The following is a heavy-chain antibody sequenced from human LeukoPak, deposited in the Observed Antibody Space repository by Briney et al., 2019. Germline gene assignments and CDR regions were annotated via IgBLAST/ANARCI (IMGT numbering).Heavy chain of an antibody. CDR3: ARDRRYSGYDPGDV. CDR2: ITSSSSYM. J-gene: IGHJ6*04. V-gene: IGHV3-21*01. CDR1: GFTFSSYN. D-gene: IGHD5-12*01. Sequence: PGGSLRLSCAASGFTFSSYNMNWVRRTPGKGLEWVSSITSSSSYMFYADSVKGRFTISRDNAKNSLYLQMNSLRAEDTAVYYCARDRRYSGYDPGDVWGKGTTVTVSS.